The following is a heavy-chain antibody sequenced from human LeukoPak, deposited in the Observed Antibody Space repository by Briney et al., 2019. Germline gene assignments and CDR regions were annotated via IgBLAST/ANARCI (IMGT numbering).Heavy chain of an antibody. V-gene: IGHV1-18*04. Sequence: ASVKVSCKASGYTFTGYYMHWVRQAPGQGLEWMGWISAYNGNTNYAQKLQGRVTMTTDTSTSTAYMELRSLRSDDTAVYYCARDLVTTVTTFDYWGQGTLVTVSS. CDR3: ARDLVTTVTTFDY. CDR2: ISAYNGNT. CDR1: GYTFTGYY. J-gene: IGHJ4*02. D-gene: IGHD4-17*01.